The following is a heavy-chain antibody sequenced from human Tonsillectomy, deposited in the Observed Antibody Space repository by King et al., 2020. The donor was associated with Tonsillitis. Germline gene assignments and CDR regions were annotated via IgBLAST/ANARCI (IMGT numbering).Heavy chain of an antibody. J-gene: IGHJ3*02. V-gene: IGHV4-59*01. Sequence: VQLQESGPGLVKPSETLSLTCTVSCGSISSYYLSCIRQPPGKGMEWMGYIYYSGSTNYNPYLKRRVTMSVETSKSQYPLKMSSVTAADTAVYYCAREISLADAFDIWGQGTMVTVSS. CDR3: AREISLADAFDI. D-gene: IGHD1-1*01. CDR1: CGSISSYY. CDR2: IYYSGST.